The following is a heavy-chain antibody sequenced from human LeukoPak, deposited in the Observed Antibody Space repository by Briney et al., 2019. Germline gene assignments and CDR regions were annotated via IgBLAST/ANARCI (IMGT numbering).Heavy chain of an antibody. CDR1: GYTFTGYY. Sequence: ASVKVSCKASGYTFTGYYMHWVRQAPGQGLEWMGWIIPSSGGTNYAQKFQGRVTMTRDTSISTAYMELSRLTSDDTAVYYCARQVATKGEWAFDVWGQGTMVTVSS. V-gene: IGHV1-2*02. D-gene: IGHD5-12*01. CDR2: IIPSSGGT. CDR3: ARQVATKGEWAFDV. J-gene: IGHJ3*01.